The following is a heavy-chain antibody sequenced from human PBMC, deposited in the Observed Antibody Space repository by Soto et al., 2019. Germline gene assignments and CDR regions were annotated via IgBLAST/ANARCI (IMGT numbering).Heavy chain of an antibody. D-gene: IGHD1-26*01. CDR3: AKEGGLSGSYYISSSYYFDY. J-gene: IGHJ4*02. V-gene: IGHV3-30*18. Sequence: GGSLRLSCAASGFTVGSNYMSWVRQAPGKGLEWVAIISYDGSNTYYADSVKGRFTISRDNSKNTLYLQMNSLRAEDTSVYYCAKEGGLSGSYYISSSYYFDYWGQGTLVTVSS. CDR2: ISYDGSNT. CDR1: GFTVGSNY.